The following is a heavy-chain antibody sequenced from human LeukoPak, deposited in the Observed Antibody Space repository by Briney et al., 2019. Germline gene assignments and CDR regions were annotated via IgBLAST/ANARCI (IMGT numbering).Heavy chain of an antibody. CDR3: ASGCSSTSCYHYYYYGMDV. CDR1: GGTFSSYA. V-gene: IGHV1-69*04. J-gene: IGHJ6*02. D-gene: IGHD2-2*01. CDR2: IIPIFGIA. Sequence: SVKVSCKASGGTFSSYAISWVRQAPGQGLEWIGRIIPIFGIANYAQKFQGRVTITADKSTSTAYMELSSLRSEDTAVYYCASGCSSTSCYHYYYYGMDVWGQGTTVTVSS.